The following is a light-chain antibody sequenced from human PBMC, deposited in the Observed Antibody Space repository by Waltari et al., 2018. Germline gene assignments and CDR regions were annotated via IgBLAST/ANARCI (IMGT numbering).Light chain of an antibody. Sequence: DIVMTQSPDSLAVSLGERATINCKSSQSVLYSSNNKNYLAWYQQKPGQPPKLLIDWASTRESGVPDRFSGSGAGTDFTLTISSLQAEDVAVYYCQQYSNTPRTFGQGTKVEIK. CDR2: WAS. CDR3: QQYSNTPRT. J-gene: IGKJ1*01. V-gene: IGKV4-1*01. CDR1: QSVLYSSNNKNY.